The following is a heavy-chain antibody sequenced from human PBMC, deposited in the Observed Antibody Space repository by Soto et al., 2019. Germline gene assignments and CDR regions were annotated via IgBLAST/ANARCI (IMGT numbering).Heavy chain of an antibody. CDR2: IYHSGST. CDR3: ALDSSSSHGGLYYYAMDV. J-gene: IGHJ6*02. V-gene: IGHV4-4*02. CDR1: GGSISSSNW. D-gene: IGHD6-6*01. Sequence: SETLSLTCAVSGGSISSSNWWSWVRRPPGKGLEWIGEIYHSGSTNYNPSLKSRVTISVDKSKNQFSLKLSSVTAADTAVYYCALDSSSSHGGLYYYAMDVWGQGTTVT.